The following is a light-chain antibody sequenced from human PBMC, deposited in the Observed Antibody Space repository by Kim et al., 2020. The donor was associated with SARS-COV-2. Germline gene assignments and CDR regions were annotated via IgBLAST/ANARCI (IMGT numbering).Light chain of an antibody. Sequence: EIVMTQSPATLSVSPGERATLSCRASQSVRSNLAWYQQKPGQAPRLLMYGVSTRATDIPARFSGSGSGTEFTLTISSLQSEDFAVYHCQQYHGRPPWTFGKGTKVEI. CDR3: QQYHGRPPWT. CDR1: QSVRSN. CDR2: GVS. V-gene: IGKV3-15*01. J-gene: IGKJ1*01.